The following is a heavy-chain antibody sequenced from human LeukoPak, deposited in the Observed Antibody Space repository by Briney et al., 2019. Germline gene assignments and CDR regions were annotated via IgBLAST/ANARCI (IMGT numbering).Heavy chain of an antibody. CDR2: IWYDGSNK. CDR3: ARDQRGYSYGYNYGMDV. CDR1: GFIFSSYG. Sequence: GRSLRLSCAASGFIFSSYGMHWVRQAPGKGLEWVAVIWYDGSNKYYADSVKGRFTISRDNSKNTLYLQMNSLRAEDTAVYYCARDQRGYSYGYNYGMDVWGQGTTVTVSS. J-gene: IGHJ6*02. D-gene: IGHD5-18*01. V-gene: IGHV3-33*01.